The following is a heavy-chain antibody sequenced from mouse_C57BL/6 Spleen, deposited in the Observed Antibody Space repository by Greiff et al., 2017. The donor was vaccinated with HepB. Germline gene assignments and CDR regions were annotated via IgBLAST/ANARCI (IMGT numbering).Heavy chain of an antibody. CDR1: GYSITSGYY. D-gene: IGHD2-1*01. CDR3: ARGTIYYGNYVFAY. J-gene: IGHJ3*01. CDR2: ISYDGSN. Sequence: EVQLQESGPGLVKPSQSLSLTCSVTGYSITSGYYWNWIRQFPGNKLEWMGYISYDGSNNYNPSLKNRISITRDTSKNQFFLKLNSVTTEDTATYYCARGTIYYGNYVFAYWGQGTLVTVSA. V-gene: IGHV3-6*01.